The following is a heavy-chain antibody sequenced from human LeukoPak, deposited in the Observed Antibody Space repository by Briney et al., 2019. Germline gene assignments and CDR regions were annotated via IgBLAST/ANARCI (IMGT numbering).Heavy chain of an antibody. Sequence: GASVKVSCKVSGYTLTELSMHWVRQAPGKGLEWMGGFDPEDGETIYAQKFQGRVTITADKSTSTAYMELSSLRSEDTAVYYCAITRAAQYYYGSGSMTFDPWGQGTLVTVSS. CDR1: GYTLTELS. D-gene: IGHD3-10*01. CDR2: FDPEDGET. V-gene: IGHV1-24*01. J-gene: IGHJ5*02. CDR3: AITRAAQYYYGSGSMTFDP.